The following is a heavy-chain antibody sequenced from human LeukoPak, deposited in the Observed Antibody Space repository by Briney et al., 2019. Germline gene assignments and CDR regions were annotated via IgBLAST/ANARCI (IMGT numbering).Heavy chain of an antibody. V-gene: IGHV3-23*01. CDR3: VKDNGYCTRSSCHFDH. Sequence: GGSLRLSCAASGYTVASYAMSWVRQAPGKGLEWVSSISVSGDTTYYADSVKGRFTISRDSSQNTLFLEVSSLRADDTAVYYCVKDNGYCTRSSCHFDHWGQGALVIVSS. CDR1: GYTVASYA. J-gene: IGHJ4*02. D-gene: IGHD2-2*01. CDR2: ISVSGDTT.